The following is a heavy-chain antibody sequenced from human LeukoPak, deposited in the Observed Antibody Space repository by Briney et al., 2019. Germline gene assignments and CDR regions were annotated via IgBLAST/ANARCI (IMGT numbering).Heavy chain of an antibody. J-gene: IGHJ4*02. Sequence: SETLSLTCTVSGGSISRYYWSWIRQSPGKGLEWIGYIYYSGSTNYNPSLKSRVTISVDTSKNQFSLKLSSVTAADTAVYYCARVGHDSGTYLYYFDYWGQGTLVTVSS. D-gene: IGHD1-26*01. CDR2: IYYSGST. CDR1: GGSISRYY. CDR3: ARVGHDSGTYLYYFDY. V-gene: IGHV4-59*01.